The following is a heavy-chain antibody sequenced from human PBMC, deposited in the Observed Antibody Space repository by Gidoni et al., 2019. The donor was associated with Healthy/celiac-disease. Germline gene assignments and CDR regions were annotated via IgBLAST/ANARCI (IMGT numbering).Heavy chain of an antibody. D-gene: IGHD4-17*01. V-gene: IGHV4-34*01. Sequence: QVQLQQWGAGLLKPSATLSLTCAVHGGSFSGSYWSWIRQPPGKGLEWIGEINHSGSTNYNPSLKSRVTISVDTSKNQFSLKLSSVTAADTAVYYCARDGYGGHGVDYWGQGTLVTVSS. CDR1: GGSFSGSY. CDR2: INHSGST. CDR3: ARDGYGGHGVDY. J-gene: IGHJ4*02.